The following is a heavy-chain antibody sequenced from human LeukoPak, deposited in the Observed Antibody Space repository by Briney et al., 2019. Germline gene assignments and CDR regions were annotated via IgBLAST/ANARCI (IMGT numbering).Heavy chain of an antibody. D-gene: IGHD3-16*01. V-gene: IGHV1-2*02. CDR1: GYTFTGYY. CDR3: ARASFWESPINWFAP. J-gene: IGHJ5*02. Sequence: GASVKVSCKASGYTFTGYYMHWVRQAPGQGLEWMGWINPNSGGTNYAQKFQGRVTMTRDRSISTAYMELRRLTSDDTAVYYCARASFWESPINWFAPWGQGTLVTVSS. CDR2: INPNSGGT.